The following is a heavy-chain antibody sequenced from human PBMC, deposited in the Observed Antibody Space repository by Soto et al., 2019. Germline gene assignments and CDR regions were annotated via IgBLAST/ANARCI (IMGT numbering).Heavy chain of an antibody. J-gene: IGHJ4*02. Sequence: EVQLLESGGGLVQPGGSLRLSCAASGFTFSSYAMSWVRQAPGKGLEWVSAISGSGGSTYYADSVKGRFTISRDNSKNTLYLQMNSLRAEDTAVYYCAKDGYGSGSYYGDPPGDYWGQGTLVTVSS. D-gene: IGHD3-10*01. CDR1: GFTFSSYA. CDR2: ISGSGGST. V-gene: IGHV3-23*01. CDR3: AKDGYGSGSYYGDPPGDY.